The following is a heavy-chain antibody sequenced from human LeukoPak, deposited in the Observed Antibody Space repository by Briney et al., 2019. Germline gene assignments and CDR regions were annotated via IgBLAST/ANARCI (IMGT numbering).Heavy chain of an antibody. V-gene: IGHV3-30*18. D-gene: IGHD3-22*01. Sequence: GRSLRLSCAASGFTFNTFGIHWVRQAPGKGLDWVAVISYDGNKEYYADSVKGRFTISRDNSKNTLYLQMNSLRAEDTAVYYCAKDYGSSGYYIVGYWGQGTLVTVSS. J-gene: IGHJ4*02. CDR3: AKDYGSSGYYIVGY. CDR2: ISYDGNKE. CDR1: GFTFNTFG.